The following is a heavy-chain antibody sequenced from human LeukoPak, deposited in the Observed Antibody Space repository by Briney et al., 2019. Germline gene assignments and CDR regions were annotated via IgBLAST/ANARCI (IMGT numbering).Heavy chain of an antibody. J-gene: IGHJ3*01. CDR3: ARRTPRCGGTCYDAFDV. CDR1: GYTFIDYD. CDR2: MSPHNGHT. Sequence: ASVKVSCKASGYTFIDYDINWVRQAPGQGLEWMGLMSPHNGHTEYAQNFQGRVTMTRDTSTGTAYMELRNLRSEDTAVYYCARRTPRCGGTCYDAFDVWGQGTMVTVSS. D-gene: IGHD2-21*01. V-gene: IGHV1-8*01.